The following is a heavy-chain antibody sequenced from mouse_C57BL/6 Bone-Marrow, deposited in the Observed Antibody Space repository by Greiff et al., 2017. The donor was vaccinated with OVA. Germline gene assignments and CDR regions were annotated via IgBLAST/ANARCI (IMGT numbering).Heavy chain of an antibody. Sequence: EVKLVESGGGLVKPGGSLKLSCAASGFTFSSYTMSWVRQTPEKRLEWVATISGGGGNTYYPDSVKGRFTISRDNAKNTLYLQMSSLRSEDTALYYCARQGTVVATDWYFDVWGTGTTVTVSS. J-gene: IGHJ1*03. D-gene: IGHD1-1*01. CDR3: ARQGTVVATDWYFDV. CDR2: ISGGGGNT. CDR1: GFTFSSYT. V-gene: IGHV5-9*01.